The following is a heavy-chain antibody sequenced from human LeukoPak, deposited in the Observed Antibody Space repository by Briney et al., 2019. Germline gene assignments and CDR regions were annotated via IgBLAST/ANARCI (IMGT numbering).Heavy chain of an antibody. V-gene: IGHV3-53*01. J-gene: IGHJ4*02. CDR1: GFTVSSNY. CDR3: ARALGTQLYYFDY. CDR2: IYSGGST. D-gene: IGHD1-1*01. Sequence: GGSLRLSCAASGFTVSSNYMSWVRQAAGKGLEWVSLIYSGGSTYYADSVKGRFTISRDNSKNTLYLQMNSLRAEDTAVYYCARALGTQLYYFDYWGQGTLVTVSS.